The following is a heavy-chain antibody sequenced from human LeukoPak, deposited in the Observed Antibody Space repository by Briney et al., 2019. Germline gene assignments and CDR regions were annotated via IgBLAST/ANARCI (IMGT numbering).Heavy chain of an antibody. D-gene: IGHD4-17*01. J-gene: IGHJ5*02. V-gene: IGHV4-39*01. CDR3: ARHVRTVTTDNWFDP. CDR2: IYYSGST. CDR1: GGSVSSGSYY. Sequence: SETLSLTCTVSGGSVSSGSYYWSWIRQPPGKGLEWIGSIYYSGSTYYNPSLKSRVTISVDTSKNQFSLKLSSVTAADTAVYYCARHVRTVTTDNWFDPWGQGTLVTVSS.